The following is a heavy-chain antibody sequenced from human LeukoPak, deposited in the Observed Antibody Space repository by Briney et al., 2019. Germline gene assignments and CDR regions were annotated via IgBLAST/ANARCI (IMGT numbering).Heavy chain of an antibody. CDR2: INPNSGGT. Sequence: ASVKVSCKASGYTFTGYYMHWVRQAPGQGLEWMGWINPNSGGTNYAQKFQGRVTMTRDTSISTAYMELSRLRSDDTAVYYCAREYYDSSGYYHENYFDYWGQGTLATVSS. CDR3: AREYYDSSGYYHENYFDY. V-gene: IGHV1-2*02. CDR1: GYTFTGYY. J-gene: IGHJ4*02. D-gene: IGHD3-22*01.